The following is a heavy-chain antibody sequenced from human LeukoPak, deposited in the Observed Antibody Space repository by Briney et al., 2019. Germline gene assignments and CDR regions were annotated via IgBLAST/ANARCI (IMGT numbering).Heavy chain of an antibody. CDR2: TSAYNGHT. CDR1: GGTFSRYT. Sequence: ASVKVSCKASGGTFSRYTISWVRQAPGQGLEWMGWTSAYNGHTVYAQKFQDRVTMTTDTSTTTVYMELRSLISDDTAVYYCVRDEDYGIYVNFDYWGQGTLVTVSS. J-gene: IGHJ4*02. V-gene: IGHV1-18*01. CDR3: VRDEDYGIYVNFDY. D-gene: IGHD4-17*01.